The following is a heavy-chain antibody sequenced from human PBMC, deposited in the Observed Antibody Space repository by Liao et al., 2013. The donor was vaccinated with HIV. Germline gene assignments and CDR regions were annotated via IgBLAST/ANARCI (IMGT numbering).Heavy chain of an antibody. CDR2: IYTSGST. V-gene: IGHV4-61*02. CDR1: GGSISSGSYY. Sequence: QVQLQESGPGLVKPSQTLSLTCTVSGGSISSGSYYWSWIRQPAGKGLEWIGRIYTSGSTSYNPSSRVASPYQLTRPRARCFCKLTSVTAADTAVYYCARHVLRSFTPWYFDLWGRGALVTVSS. D-gene: IGHD3-9*01. J-gene: IGHJ2*01. CDR3: ARHVLRSFTPWYFDL.